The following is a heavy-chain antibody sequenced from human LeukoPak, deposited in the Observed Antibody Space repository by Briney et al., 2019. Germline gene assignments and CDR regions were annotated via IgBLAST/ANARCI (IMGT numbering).Heavy chain of an antibody. CDR2: IRYDGSNK. D-gene: IGHD1-26*01. CDR1: GFTFSSYG. CDR3: TKDHLVGIVGATFAGPFDY. Sequence: PGGSLRLSCAASGFTFSSYGMHWARQAPGKGLEWVAFIRYDGSNKYYADSVKGRFTISRDNSKNTLYLQMNSLRAEDTAVYYCTKDHLVGIVGATFAGPFDYWGQGTLVTVSS. V-gene: IGHV3-30*02. J-gene: IGHJ4*02.